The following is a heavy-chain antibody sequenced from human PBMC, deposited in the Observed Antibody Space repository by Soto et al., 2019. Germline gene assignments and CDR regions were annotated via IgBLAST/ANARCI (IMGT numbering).Heavy chain of an antibody. CDR1: GFTFTRFA. D-gene: IGHD1-1*01. Sequence: GGSLRLSCVASGFTFTRFARSWVRQAPGKGLEWVSSVSSSGSNTFYADSVKGRFTISRDNSKNTLYLQMNSLRAEDTAVFYCAKPGAVWNVVPPDYWRQGTLVTVYS. CDR2: VSSSGSNT. CDR3: AKPGAVWNVVPPDY. V-gene: IGHV3-23*01. J-gene: IGHJ4*02.